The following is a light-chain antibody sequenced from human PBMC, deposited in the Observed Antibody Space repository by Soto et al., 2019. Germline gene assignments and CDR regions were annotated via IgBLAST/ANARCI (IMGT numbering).Light chain of an antibody. Sequence: VVTQEPSFSVSPGGTVTLTCGLSSGSVSTSYYPSWYQQTPGQAPRTLIYSTNTRSSGVPDRFSGSILGNKAALTITGAQADDESDYYCVLYMGSVVFGGGTKLTVL. CDR3: VLYMGSVV. J-gene: IGLJ2*01. CDR1: SGSVSTSYY. V-gene: IGLV8-61*01. CDR2: STN.